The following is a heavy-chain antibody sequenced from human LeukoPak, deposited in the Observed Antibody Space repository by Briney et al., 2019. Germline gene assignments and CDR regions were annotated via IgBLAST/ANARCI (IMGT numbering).Heavy chain of an antibody. CDR3: ARDPILLSYYYYGMDV. V-gene: IGHV1-46*01. Sequence: ASVQVSCKASGYTFTSYYMHWVRQAPGQGLEWMGIINPSGGSTSYAQKFQGRVTMTRDTSTSTVYMELSSLRSEDTAVYYCARDPILLSYYYYGMDVWGKGTTVTVSS. J-gene: IGHJ6*04. CDR1: GYTFTSYY. D-gene: IGHD2-15*01. CDR2: INPSGGST.